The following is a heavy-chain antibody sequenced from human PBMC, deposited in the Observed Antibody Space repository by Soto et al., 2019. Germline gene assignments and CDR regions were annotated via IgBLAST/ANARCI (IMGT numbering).Heavy chain of an antibody. Sequence: PGGSLRPSCAASGFTFSSYGMNWVRQAPGKGLEWVAVISYDGSNKYYADSVKGRFTISRDNSKNTLYLQMNSLRAEDTAVYYCAVYQLLPQSGMDVWGQGTTVTVSS. D-gene: IGHD2-2*01. CDR1: GFTFSSYG. J-gene: IGHJ6*02. CDR2: ISYDGSNK. V-gene: IGHV3-30*03. CDR3: AVYQLLPQSGMDV.